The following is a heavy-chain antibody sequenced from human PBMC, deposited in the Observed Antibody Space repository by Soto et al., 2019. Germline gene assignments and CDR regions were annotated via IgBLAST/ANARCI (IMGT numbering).Heavy chain of an antibody. V-gene: IGHV6-1*01. J-gene: IGHJ6*02. D-gene: IGHD6-13*01. CDR1: GDSVSSNSAA. CDR2: TYYRSKWYN. CDR3: ARTYSSSWEDYYYYGMDV. Sequence: SQTLSLTCAISGDSVSSNSAAWNWIRQSPSRGLEWLGRTYYRSKWYNDYAVSVKSRITINPDTSKNQFSLQLNSVTPEDTAVYYCARTYSSSWEDYYYYGMDVWGQGTTVTVSS.